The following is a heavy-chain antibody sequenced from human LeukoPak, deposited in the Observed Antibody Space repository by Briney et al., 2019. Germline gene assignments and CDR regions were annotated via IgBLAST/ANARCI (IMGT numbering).Heavy chain of an antibody. V-gene: IGHV1-18*01. CDR3: ARVPQQLVATGYFQH. Sequence: ASVKVSCKASGYTFTSYGISWVRQAPGQGLEWMGWISAYNGNTNYAQKLQGRVTITTDKSTSTDYMELRSLRSDDTAVYYCARVPQQLVATGYFQHWGQGTLVTVSS. CDR1: GYTFTSYG. CDR2: ISAYNGNT. J-gene: IGHJ1*01. D-gene: IGHD6-13*01.